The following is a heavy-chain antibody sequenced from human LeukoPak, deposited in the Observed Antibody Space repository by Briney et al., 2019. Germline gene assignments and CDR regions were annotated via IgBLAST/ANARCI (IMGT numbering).Heavy chain of an antibody. CDR2: IIPIFGTA. CDR1: GGTFSSYA. V-gene: IGHV1-69*05. J-gene: IGHJ4*02. Sequence: GSSVKVSCKASGGTFSSYAISWVRQAPGQGLEWMGGIIPIFGTANYAQKFQGRVTIATDESTSTAYMELSSLRSEDTAVYYCVSTNYYDSSGSRYYFDYWGQGTLVTVSS. CDR3: VSTNYYDSSGSRYYFDY. D-gene: IGHD3-22*01.